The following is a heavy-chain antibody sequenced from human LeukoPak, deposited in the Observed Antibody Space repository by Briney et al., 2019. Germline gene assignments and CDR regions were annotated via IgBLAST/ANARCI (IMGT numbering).Heavy chain of an antibody. V-gene: IGHV3-11*01. CDR3: AKTCILSSGYLKSFDY. J-gene: IGHJ4*02. CDR1: GFTFSDYY. Sequence: AGGSLRLSCAASGFTFSDYYMSWIRQAPGKGLEWVSYISLSGSTIHYTDSVKGRFTISRDNSKNTLYLQMNSLRAEDTAVYYCAKTCILSSGYLKSFDYWGQGTLVTVSS. CDR2: ISLSGSTI. D-gene: IGHD3-22*01.